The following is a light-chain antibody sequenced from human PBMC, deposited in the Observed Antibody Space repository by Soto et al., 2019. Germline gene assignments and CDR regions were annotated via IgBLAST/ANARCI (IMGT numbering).Light chain of an antibody. CDR3: SSYAGSSSV. CDR1: SSDVGGYNY. Sequence: QSALTQPPSASESPGQSVTISCTGTSSDVGGYNYVSWYQQHPGKAPKLMIYEVTKRPSGVPDRFSGSKSGNTASLTVSGLQAEDEADYYCSSYAGSSSVFGTGTKLTVL. V-gene: IGLV2-8*01. CDR2: EVT. J-gene: IGLJ1*01.